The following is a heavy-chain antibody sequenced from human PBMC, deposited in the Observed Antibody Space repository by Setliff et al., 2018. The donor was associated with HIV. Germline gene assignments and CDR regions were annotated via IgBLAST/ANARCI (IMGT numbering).Heavy chain of an antibody. D-gene: IGHD3-22*01. CDR2: IYHSGST. CDR3: ASTSRRLGDSSGNEGAFDI. V-gene: IGHV4-38-2*01. CDR1: GYSLSSGYF. J-gene: IGHJ3*02. Sequence: PSETLSLTCAVSGYSLSSGYFWGWIRQPPGKGPEWIGSIYHSGSTYYNPSLKSRVTISVDTSKNQFSLKLSSVTAADTAVYYCASTSRRLGDSSGNEGAFDIWGQGTMVTVSS.